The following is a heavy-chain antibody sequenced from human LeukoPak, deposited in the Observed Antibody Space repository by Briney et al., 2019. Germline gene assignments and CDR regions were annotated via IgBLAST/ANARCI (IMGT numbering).Heavy chain of an antibody. CDR1: GGSISSYY. CDR2: IYYSGST. CDR3: ARGGYSYGFSFDY. V-gene: IGHV4-59*01. J-gene: IGHJ4*02. D-gene: IGHD5-18*01. Sequence: SETLSLTCTVSGGSISSYYWSWIRQPPGKGLEWIGYIYYSGSTNYNPSLKSRVTISVNTSKNQFSLKLSSVTAADTAVYYCARGGYSYGFSFDYWGQGTLVTVSS.